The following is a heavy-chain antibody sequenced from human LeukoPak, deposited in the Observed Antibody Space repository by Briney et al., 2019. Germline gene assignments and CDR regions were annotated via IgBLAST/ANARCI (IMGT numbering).Heavy chain of an antibody. D-gene: IGHD6-13*01. CDR1: GYTFTSYG. CDR2: ISAYNGNT. J-gene: IGHJ4*02. Sequence: ASVKVSCKASGYTFTSYGISWVRQAPGQGLEWMGWISAYNGNTDYAQKPQGRVTMTTDTSTSTAYMELRSLRSDDTAVYYCARSSAGIAAAGAFDYWGQGTLVTVSS. CDR3: ARSSAGIAAAGAFDY. V-gene: IGHV1-18*01.